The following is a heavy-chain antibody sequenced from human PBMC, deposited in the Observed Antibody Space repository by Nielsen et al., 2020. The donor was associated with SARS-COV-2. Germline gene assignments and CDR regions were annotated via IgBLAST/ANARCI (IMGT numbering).Heavy chain of an antibody. CDR1: GFTFSSYS. CDR2: ISSSSSTI. Sequence: GESLKISCAASGFTFSSYSMNWVRQAPGKGLEWVSYISSSSSTIYYADSVKGRFTISRDNAKNSLYLQMNSLRSEDTAVYYCARAPPQPTIYYYYYYMDVWGKGTTVTVSS. CDR3: ARAPPQPTIYYYYYYMDV. D-gene: IGHD2-2*01. J-gene: IGHJ6*03. V-gene: IGHV3-48*04.